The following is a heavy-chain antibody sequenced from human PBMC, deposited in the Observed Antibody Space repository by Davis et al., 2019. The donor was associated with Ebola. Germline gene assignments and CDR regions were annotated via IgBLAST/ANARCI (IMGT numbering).Heavy chain of an antibody. V-gene: IGHV4-59*05. Sequence: GSLRLSCTVSGGSISTYYWSWIRQPPGKGLEWIGSIYYSGSTYYNPSLKSRVTISVDTSKNQFSLKLSSVTAADTAVYYCARHIHDILTSDFDYWGQGTLVTVSS. J-gene: IGHJ4*02. CDR3: ARHIHDILTSDFDY. D-gene: IGHD3-9*01. CDR2: IYYSGST. CDR1: GGSISTYY.